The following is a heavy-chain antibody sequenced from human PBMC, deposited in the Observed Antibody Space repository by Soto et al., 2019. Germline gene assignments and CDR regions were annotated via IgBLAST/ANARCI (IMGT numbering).Heavy chain of an antibody. D-gene: IGHD5-18*01. J-gene: IGHJ6*02. CDR2: ISPYNGRT. CDR3: GRCRTDSYAMDV. CDR1: GYSFTSYG. Sequence: QVHLVQSGSDVEKPGASVKVSCKASGYSFTSYGIGWVRQVPGQGPEWMGWISPYNGRTNYAQSVKGRVVMTTDISTNYVYLEQLSLRSDDSAIYYCGRCRTDSYAMDVWGQGTTVTVSS. V-gene: IGHV1-18*01.